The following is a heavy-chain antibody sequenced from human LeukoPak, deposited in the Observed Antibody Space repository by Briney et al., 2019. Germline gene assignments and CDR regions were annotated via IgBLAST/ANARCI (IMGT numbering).Heavy chain of an antibody. D-gene: IGHD3-10*01. CDR2: ISYDGSNK. J-gene: IGHJ6*03. Sequence: PGGSLRLSCAAPGFTFSSYAMHWVRQAPGKGLEWVAVISYDGSNKYYADSVKGRFTISRDNSKNTLYLQMNGLRAEDTAVYYCARCAGKVGVIYYMDVWGKGTTVTVSS. V-gene: IGHV3-30-3*01. CDR1: GFTFSSYA. CDR3: ARCAGKVGVIYYMDV.